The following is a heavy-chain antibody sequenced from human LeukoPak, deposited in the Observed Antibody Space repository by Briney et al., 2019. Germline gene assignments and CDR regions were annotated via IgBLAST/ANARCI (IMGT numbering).Heavy chain of an antibody. D-gene: IGHD5-24*01. V-gene: IGHV4-59*12. CDR1: GGPISSYY. J-gene: IGHJ4*02. CDR2: IYHSGST. CDR3: AREEMATMGLDY. Sequence: SETLSLTCTVSGGPISSYYWSWIRQPPGKGLEWIGYIYHSGSTNYNPPLRSRVTISVDTSKNQFSLKLSSVTAADTAVYYCAREEMATMGLDYWGQGTLVTVSS.